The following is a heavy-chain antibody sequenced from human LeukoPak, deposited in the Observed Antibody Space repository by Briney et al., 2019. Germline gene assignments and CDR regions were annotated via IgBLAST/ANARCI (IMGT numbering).Heavy chain of an antibody. Sequence: SETLSLTCTVSGDSMSDYFWTWIRQPPGKGLEWIGYAADSGSTNYNPSLKSRVTISVDSSTNHFSLRLTSVTAADTAIYYCAKLFESGTYNNFFHYWGQGTLVTVSS. CDR1: GDSMSDYF. CDR3: AKLFESGTYNNFFHY. CDR2: AADSGST. D-gene: IGHD3-10*01. V-gene: IGHV4-59*01. J-gene: IGHJ4*02.